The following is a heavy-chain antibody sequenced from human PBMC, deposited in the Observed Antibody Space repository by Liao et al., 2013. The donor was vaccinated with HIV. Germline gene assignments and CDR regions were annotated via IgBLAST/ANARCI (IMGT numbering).Heavy chain of an antibody. Sequence: QVQLQESGPGLVKPSETLSLTCTVSGGSISSYYWSWIRQPPGKGLEWIGYMSYSGSAHYNPSLKSRVSISVDRSENKFSLKLSSVTAADTAVYFCARYSGWSGWFDPWGQGTLVTVSS. CDR2: MSYSGSA. J-gene: IGHJ5*02. D-gene: IGHD6-19*01. CDR3: ARYSGWSGWFDP. CDR1: GGSISSYY. V-gene: IGHV4-59*01.